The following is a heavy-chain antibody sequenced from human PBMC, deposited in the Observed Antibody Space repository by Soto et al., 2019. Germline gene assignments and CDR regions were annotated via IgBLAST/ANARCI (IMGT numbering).Heavy chain of an antibody. D-gene: IGHD3-16*02. CDR3: ARVRIGGVIVDY. J-gene: IGHJ4*02. CDR1: GGSISSGGYY. Sequence: QVQLQESGPGLVKPSQTLSLTCTVSGGSISSGGYYWSWIRQHPGKGLEWIGYIYYSGSTYYNPSLKCRVTISVDTSKTQFSLKLSSVTAADTAVYYCARVRIGGVIVDYWGQVTLVTVSS. V-gene: IGHV4-31*03. CDR2: IYYSGST.